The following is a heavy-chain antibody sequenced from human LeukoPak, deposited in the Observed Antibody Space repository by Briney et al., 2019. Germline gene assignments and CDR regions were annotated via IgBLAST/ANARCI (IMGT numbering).Heavy chain of an antibody. J-gene: IGHJ5*02. D-gene: IGHD3-10*01. CDR2: INPSGGST. CDR3: ARGPYGSGSYRNWFDP. V-gene: IGHV1-46*01. Sequence: ASVKVSCKASGYTFTSYYMHWVRQAPGQGLEWMGIINPSGGSTSYAQKFQGRVTMTRDTSTSTVYMELSSLRSEDTAAYYCARGPYGSGSYRNWFDPWGQGTLVTVSS. CDR1: GYTFTSYY.